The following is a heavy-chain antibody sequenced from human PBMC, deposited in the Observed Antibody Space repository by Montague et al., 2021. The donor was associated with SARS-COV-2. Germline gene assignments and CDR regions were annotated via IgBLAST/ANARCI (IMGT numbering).Heavy chain of an antibody. CDR1: GGSVSSGSYY. Sequence: SETLSLTCTVSGGSVSSGSYYWSWIRQPPGKGLQSIGYIYYTGSTNYNPSLQSRVTISVDSSKNQFSVRLSSVTAADTAVYYCARISGITSWYYDYWGQGTLVTVSS. CDR3: ARISGITSWYYDY. J-gene: IGHJ4*02. V-gene: IGHV4-61*01. D-gene: IGHD1-14*01. CDR2: IYYTGST.